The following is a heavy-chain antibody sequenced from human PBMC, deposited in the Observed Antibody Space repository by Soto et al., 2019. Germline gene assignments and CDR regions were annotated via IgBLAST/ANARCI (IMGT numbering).Heavy chain of an antibody. CDR2: INHSGTI. CDR3: ARALKQGSTTRLGMDV. CDR1: GGSFSGYY. Sequence: PSETLSLTCAVYGGSFSGYYWSWTRQPPGKGLEWIGEINHSGTIHYADSVKGRFTISRDNAKSSLFLHMNSLRAEDTAVYSCARALKQGSTTRLGMDVWGKGTTVTVSS. V-gene: IGHV4-34*01. J-gene: IGHJ6*03. D-gene: IGHD2-2*01.